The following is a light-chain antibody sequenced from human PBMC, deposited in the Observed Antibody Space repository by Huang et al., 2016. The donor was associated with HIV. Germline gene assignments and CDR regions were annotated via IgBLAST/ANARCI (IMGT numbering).Light chain of an antibody. J-gene: IGKJ4*01. CDR3: QQYNNWPPKGT. CDR2: GAS. Sequence: EIVMTQSPATLSVSPGERATRSCRASQSVSSNFAWYQQKPGQAPRLRIYGASTRATGIPARFIGSGSGTEFTLTISSLQSEDFAVYYCQQYNNWPPKGTFGGGTKVEIK. V-gene: IGKV3-15*01. CDR1: QSVSSN.